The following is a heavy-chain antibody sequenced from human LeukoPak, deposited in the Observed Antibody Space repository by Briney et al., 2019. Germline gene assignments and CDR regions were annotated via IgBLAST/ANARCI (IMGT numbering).Heavy chain of an antibody. D-gene: IGHD2-2*01. J-gene: IGHJ5*02. Sequence: GASVKVSCKASGGTFSSYAISWVRQAPGQGLEWMGGIIPIFGTANYAQKFQGRVTITADESTSTAYMELSSLRSEDTAVYYCAGQYQPLINWFDPWGQGTLVTVSS. CDR2: IIPIFGTA. CDR1: GGTFSSYA. V-gene: IGHV1-69*13. CDR3: AGQYQPLINWFDP.